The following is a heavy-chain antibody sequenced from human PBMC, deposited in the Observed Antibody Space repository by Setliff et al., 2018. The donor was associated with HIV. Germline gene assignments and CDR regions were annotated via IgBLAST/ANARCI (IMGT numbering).Heavy chain of an antibody. CDR3: ARGLPHCSGVGCDRGWFDP. CDR2: IDQSGST. Sequence: SETLSLTCAVYGGSFSGYSWTWIRQPPGKGLEWIGEIDQSGSTTYNPSLESRVTISIDTSKNQFSLKLNSVTAADTAMYTCARGLPHCSGVGCDRGWFDPWGQGTLVTVS. CDR1: GGSFSGYS. D-gene: IGHD2-15*01. J-gene: IGHJ5*02. V-gene: IGHV4-34*01.